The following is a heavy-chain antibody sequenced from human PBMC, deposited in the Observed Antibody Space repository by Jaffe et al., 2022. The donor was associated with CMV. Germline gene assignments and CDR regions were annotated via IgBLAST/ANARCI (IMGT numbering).Heavy chain of an antibody. CDR2: INHSGST. J-gene: IGHJ6*03. CDR1: GGSFSGYY. Sequence: QVQLQQWGAGLLKPSETLSLTCAVYGGSFSGYYWSWIRQPPGKGLEWIGEINHSGSTNYNPSLKSRVTISVDTSKNQFSLKLSSVTAADTAVYYCARVGYYDFWSGYGDYYYYYMDVWGKGTTVTVSS. CDR3: ARVGYYDFWSGYGDYYYYYMDV. D-gene: IGHD3-3*01. V-gene: IGHV4-34*01.